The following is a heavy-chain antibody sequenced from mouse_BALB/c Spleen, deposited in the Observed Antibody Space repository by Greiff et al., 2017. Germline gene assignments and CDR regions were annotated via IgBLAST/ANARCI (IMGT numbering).Heavy chain of an antibody. CDR2: IWAGGST. J-gene: IGHJ4*01. Sequence: VQGVESGPGLVAPSQSLSITCTVSGFSLTSYGVHWVRQPPGKGLEWLGVIWAGGSTNYNSALMSRLSISKDNSKSQVFLKMNSLQTDDTAMYYCARYDPYYAMDYWGQGTSVTVSS. D-gene: IGHD2-3*01. CDR3: ARYDPYYAMDY. V-gene: IGHV2-9*02. CDR1: GFSLTSYG.